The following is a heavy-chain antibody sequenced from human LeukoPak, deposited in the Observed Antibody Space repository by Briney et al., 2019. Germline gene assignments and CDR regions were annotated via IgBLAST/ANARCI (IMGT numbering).Heavy chain of an antibody. D-gene: IGHD6-13*01. Sequence: GRSLRLSCAASGFTFSSYAMHWVRQAPGKGLEWVAVISYDGSNKYYADSVKGRFTISRDNSKNTLYLQMNSLRAEDTAVYYCARGGSSWFRWFDPWGQGTLVTVSS. CDR2: ISYDGSNK. CDR3: ARGGSSWFRWFDP. J-gene: IGHJ5*02. V-gene: IGHV3-30*04. CDR1: GFTFSSYA.